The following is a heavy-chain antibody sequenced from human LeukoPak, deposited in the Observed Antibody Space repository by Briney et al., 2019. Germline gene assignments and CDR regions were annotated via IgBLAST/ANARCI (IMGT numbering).Heavy chain of an antibody. V-gene: IGHV3-7*01. D-gene: IGHD2-15*01. J-gene: IGHJ4*02. CDR1: GFTFSTYW. Sequence: GGSLRLSCAASGFTFSTYWMTWVRQAPGKGLEWVANIRQDGGEKYYVDSVKGRFTISRDTAKNSLYLQMNSLRAEDTAVYYCARVGCSGGSCYSGSDYFDYWGQGTLVTVSS. CDR3: ARVGCSGGSCYSGSDYFDY. CDR2: IRQDGGEK.